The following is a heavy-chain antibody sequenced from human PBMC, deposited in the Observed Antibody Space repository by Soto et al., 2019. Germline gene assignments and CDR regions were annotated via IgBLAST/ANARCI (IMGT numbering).Heavy chain of an antibody. CDR3: AKDGGRQQLVPSYWYFDL. CDR1: GFTFDDYA. D-gene: IGHD6-13*01. Sequence: ESGGGLVQPGRSLRLSCAASGFTFDDYAMHWVRQAPGKGLEWVSGISWNSGSIGYADSVKGRFTISRDNAKNSLYLQMNSLRAEDTALYYCAKDGGRQQLVPSYWYFDLWGRGTLVTVSS. CDR2: ISWNSGSI. V-gene: IGHV3-9*01. J-gene: IGHJ2*01.